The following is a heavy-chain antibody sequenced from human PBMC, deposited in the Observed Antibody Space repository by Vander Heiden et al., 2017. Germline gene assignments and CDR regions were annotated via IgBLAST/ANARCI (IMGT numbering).Heavy chain of an antibody. CDR1: GFTFSTYW. V-gene: IGHV3-7*01. J-gene: IGHJ4*02. D-gene: IGHD5-18*01. CDR3: ARGGYINGYYMY. CDR2: IKHDGNER. Sequence: EVQLVESGGGLVQPGGSLRPSCAASGFTFSTYWMSWVRQPPGKGLEWVANIKHDGNERYYVDSVEGRFTISRDNAKNSVYLQMNSLTAEDTAVYYCARGGYINGYYMYWGQGTLVTVSS.